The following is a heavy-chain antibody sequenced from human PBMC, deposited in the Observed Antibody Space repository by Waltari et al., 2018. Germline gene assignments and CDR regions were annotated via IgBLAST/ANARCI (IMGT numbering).Heavy chain of an antibody. CDR1: GDSMSSTDW. D-gene: IGHD2-15*01. CDR2: VQRSAGT. J-gene: IGHJ4*01. CDR3: ARDRGRGIYLDS. V-gene: IGHV4-4*02. Sequence: QLQLQESGPGPVEPSGTLSLTCDVAGDSMSSTDWWSWFRQSPGKGLEWLGQVQRSAGTNYNPSFASRVTVSVDTSTNQFSLKVTSATAADTAVYFCARDRGRGIYLDSWGQEPWSLSPQ.